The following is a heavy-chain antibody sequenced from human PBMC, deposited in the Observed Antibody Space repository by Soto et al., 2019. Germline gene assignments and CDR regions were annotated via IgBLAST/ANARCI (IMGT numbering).Heavy chain of an antibody. Sequence: GDSVKVSCKASGYTFTSYGISWVRQATGQGLEWMGWSSAYNGNTNYAQKLQGIVTMTTDTSTSTAYMELRSLRSDDTAVYYCARDDSFCSSSSCYSGAYYYYGMDVWGQGTTLTVSS. D-gene: IGHD2-2*02. J-gene: IGHJ6*02. CDR2: SSAYNGNT. V-gene: IGHV1-18*04. CDR1: GYTFTSYG. CDR3: ARDDSFCSSSSCYSGAYYYYGMDV.